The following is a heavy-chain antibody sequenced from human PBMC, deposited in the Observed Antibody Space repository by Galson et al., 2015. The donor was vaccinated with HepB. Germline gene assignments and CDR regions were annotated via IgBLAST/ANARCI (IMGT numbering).Heavy chain of an antibody. V-gene: IGHV1-46*03. D-gene: IGHD3-16*01. CDR2: INPSDGST. CDR1: GYTFISYY. J-gene: IGHJ5*02. Sequence: SVKVSCKASGYTFISYYMHWVRQAPGQGLEWMGIINPSDGSTIYAQNFQGRVNMTRDTSTSTVYMELSSLRSEDTAVYYCARVLTPGVGDEGFAPWGQGTLVTVSS. CDR3: ARVLTPGVGDEGFAP.